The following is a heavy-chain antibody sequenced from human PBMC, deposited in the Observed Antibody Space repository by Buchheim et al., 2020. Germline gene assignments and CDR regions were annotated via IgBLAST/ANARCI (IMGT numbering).Heavy chain of an antibody. CDR2: IYYSGNT. D-gene: IGHD6-13*01. Sequence: QVQLQESGPGLVKPSETLSLTCTVSGGSISSYYWSWIRQSPGKGLEWIGYIYYSGNTNYNPSLKSRVTISIDTSKNQFSLKLSSVTAADTAVYYCARWGGGAAGDYWGQGTL. CDR3: ARWGGGAAGDY. V-gene: IGHV4-59*08. CDR1: GGSISSYY. J-gene: IGHJ4*02.